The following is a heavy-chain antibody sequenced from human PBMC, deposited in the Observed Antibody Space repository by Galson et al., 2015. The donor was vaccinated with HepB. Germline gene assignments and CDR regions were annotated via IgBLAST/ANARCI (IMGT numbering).Heavy chain of an antibody. CDR3: ARVGVPAAIGDWFDP. Sequence: ETLSLTCTVSGGSISSSSYYWGWIRQPPGKGLEWIGSIYYSGNTYYNPSLKSRVTISVDTSKNQFSLKLSSVTATDTAVYYCARVGVPAAIGDWFDPWGQGTMVTVSS. J-gene: IGHJ5*02. CDR1: GGSISSSSYY. CDR2: IYYSGNT. D-gene: IGHD2-2*01. V-gene: IGHV4-39*01.